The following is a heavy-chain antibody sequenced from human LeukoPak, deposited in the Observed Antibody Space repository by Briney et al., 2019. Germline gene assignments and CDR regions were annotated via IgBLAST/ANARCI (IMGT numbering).Heavy chain of an antibody. D-gene: IGHD2-15*01. Sequence: ASVKVSCKASGYPFTDYYMHWVQQAPGQGLEWMGRINPNSGGTNYALKFQGKVTMTRDTSISTAYMELRRLRSDDTAVYYCARGGVAVAGQIDYWGQGTLVTVSS. CDR1: GYPFTDYY. J-gene: IGHJ4*02. CDR2: INPNSGGT. V-gene: IGHV1-2*06. CDR3: ARGGVAVAGQIDY.